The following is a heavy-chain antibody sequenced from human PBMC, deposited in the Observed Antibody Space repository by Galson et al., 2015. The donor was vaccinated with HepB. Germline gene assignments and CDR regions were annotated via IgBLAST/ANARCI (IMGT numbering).Heavy chain of an antibody. CDR3: ARVRQLGQGFHY. CDR2: TYYRSKFYN. D-gene: IGHD3-10*01. V-gene: IGHV6-1*01. CDR1: GDSVSNNNVG. J-gene: IGHJ4*02. Sequence: CAISGDSVSNNNVGWNWIRQSPSRGLEWLGRTYYRSKFYNDYAESVKSRITINPDTSKNQISLQLNSVTPEDTAVYHCARVRQLGQGFHYWGQGTLVTVSS.